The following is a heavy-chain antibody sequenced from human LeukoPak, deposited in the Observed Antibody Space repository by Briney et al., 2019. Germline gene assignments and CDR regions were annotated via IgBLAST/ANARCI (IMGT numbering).Heavy chain of an antibody. V-gene: IGHV3-20*04. CDR1: GFTFDDYG. Sequence: GGSLRLSCAASGFTFDDYGMSWVRQAPGKGLEWVSGINWNGGSTGYAHSVKGRFTISRDNAKNSLYLQMNSLRAEDTAVYYCARDHAFTAFTYGSGSYSSLDYWGQGTLVTVSS. CDR2: INWNGGST. CDR3: ARDHAFTAFTYGSGSYSSLDY. D-gene: IGHD3-10*01. J-gene: IGHJ4*02.